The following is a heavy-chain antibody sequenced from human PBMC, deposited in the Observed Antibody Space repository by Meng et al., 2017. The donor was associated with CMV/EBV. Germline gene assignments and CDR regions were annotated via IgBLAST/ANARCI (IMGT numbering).Heavy chain of an antibody. CDR3: ASDGGQYDY. Sequence: GSLRLSCTVSGGSISSSSYYWGWIRQPPGKGLEWIGSIYYSGSTYYNPSLKSRVTISVDTSKNQFSPKLSSVTAADTAVYYCASDGGQYDYWGQGTLVTVSS. D-gene: IGHD4-23*01. J-gene: IGHJ4*02. V-gene: IGHV4-39*07. CDR2: IYYSGST. CDR1: GGSISSSSYY.